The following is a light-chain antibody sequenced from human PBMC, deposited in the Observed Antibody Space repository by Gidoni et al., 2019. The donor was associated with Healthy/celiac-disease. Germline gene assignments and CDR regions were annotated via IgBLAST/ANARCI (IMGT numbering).Light chain of an antibody. CDR1: QSISSY. CDR3: QQSYSTPLT. J-gene: IGKJ3*01. V-gene: IGKV1-39*01. CDR2: AAS. Sequence: DIQMSQSPSSLSASVGDKVTITCLASQSISSYLNWYQQKPGKAPKLLIYAASSLQSGVPSRFSGSGPGTDFTLTISSLQPEDFATYYCQQSYSTPLTFGPGTKVEIK.